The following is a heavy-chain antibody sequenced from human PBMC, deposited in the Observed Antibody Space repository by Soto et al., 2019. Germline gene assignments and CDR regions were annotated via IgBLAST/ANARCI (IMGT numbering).Heavy chain of an antibody. CDR2: ISHSGST. Sequence: QVQLQQWGAGLLKPSETLSLICAVFGGSFSGHYWGWVRQPPGQGLEWIGEISHSGSTNYNPSLKSRVTISADTSKNHFSLKLSSVTAADTAVYYCASLPEYCSSTSCYCVAFDIWGQGTMVTVSS. CDR1: GGSFSGHY. J-gene: IGHJ3*02. D-gene: IGHD2-2*01. CDR3: ASLPEYCSSTSCYCVAFDI. V-gene: IGHV4-34*02.